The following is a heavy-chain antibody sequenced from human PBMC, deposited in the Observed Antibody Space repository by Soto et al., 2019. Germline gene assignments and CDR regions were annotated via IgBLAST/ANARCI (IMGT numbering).Heavy chain of an antibody. Sequence: SETLSLTCTVSGVSSSSYYWSWIRQPTGKGLEWIGYIYYSGSTNYNPSLKSRVTISVDTSKNQFSLKLSSVTAADTAVYYCARHYGSGSYYPLHFDYWGQGTLVTVSS. V-gene: IGHV4-59*01. D-gene: IGHD3-10*01. J-gene: IGHJ4*02. CDR1: GVSSSSYY. CDR2: IYYSGST. CDR3: ARHYGSGSYYPLHFDY.